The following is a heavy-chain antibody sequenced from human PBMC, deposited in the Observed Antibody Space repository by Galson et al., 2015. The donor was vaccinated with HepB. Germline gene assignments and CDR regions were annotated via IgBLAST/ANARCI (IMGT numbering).Heavy chain of an antibody. J-gene: IGHJ4*02. CDR1: GYTFTSYA. CDR3: ASSGSYYKGVDY. Sequence: SVKVSCKASGYTFTSYAMHWVRQAPGQRLEWMGWINAGNGNTKYSQKFQGRVTITRDTSASTAYMELSSLRSEDTAVYYCASSGSYYKGVDYWGQGTLVTVSS. CDR2: INAGNGNT. V-gene: IGHV1-3*01. D-gene: IGHD3-10*01.